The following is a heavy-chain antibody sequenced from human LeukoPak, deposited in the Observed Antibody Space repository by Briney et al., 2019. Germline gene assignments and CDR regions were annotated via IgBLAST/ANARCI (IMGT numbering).Heavy chain of an antibody. V-gene: IGHV3-23*01. CDR2: ISTSASNT. CDR1: GFTFSNYA. D-gene: IGHD6-13*01. CDR3: AKVGAAGNLDY. J-gene: IGHJ4*02. Sequence: PGGSLRLSCAASGFTFSNYAMNWVRQAPGKGLESVSLISTSASNTYYADSVKGRFTISRDNSKSTLYLQMNSLRAEDTAVYYCAKVGAAGNLDYWGQRTLVTVSS.